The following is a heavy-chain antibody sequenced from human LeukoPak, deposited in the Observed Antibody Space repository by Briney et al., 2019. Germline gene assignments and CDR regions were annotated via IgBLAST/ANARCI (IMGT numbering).Heavy chain of an antibody. D-gene: IGHD3-10*01. CDR3: ASVGENYGSGGDYFDY. Sequence: ASVKVSCKASGYTFTGYYMHWGRQAPGQGLEWMGWINPNSGGTNYEQNFQGRVTMTRDTSISTAYMELSRLRSDDTAVYYCASVGENYGSGGDYFDYWGQGTLVTVSS. V-gene: IGHV1-2*02. CDR2: INPNSGGT. J-gene: IGHJ4*02. CDR1: GYTFTGYY.